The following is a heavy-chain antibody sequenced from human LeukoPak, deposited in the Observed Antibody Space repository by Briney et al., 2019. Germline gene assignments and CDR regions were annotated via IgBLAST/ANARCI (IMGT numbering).Heavy chain of an antibody. CDR1: GFTFSTYS. D-gene: IGHD2-15*01. CDR2: ISGSSSII. V-gene: IGHV3-48*01. CDR3: ADRYCSGGSCYSGY. Sequence: GGSLRLSCAASGFTFSTYSMNWVRQAPGKGLEWVSYISGSSSIIYYADSVKGRFTISRDNAKNSLYLQMNSLRAEDTAVYYCADRYCSGGSCYSGYWGQGTLVTVSS. J-gene: IGHJ4*02.